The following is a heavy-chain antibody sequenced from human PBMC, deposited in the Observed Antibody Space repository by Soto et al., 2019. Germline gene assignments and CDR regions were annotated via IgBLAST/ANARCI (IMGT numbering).Heavy chain of an antibody. D-gene: IGHD3-16*01. CDR2: TNEDGSTI. Sequence: EVHLVESGGGLVQPGGSLRLSCAASGFTFSSFWMHWVRQAPGKGLEWVSRTNEDGSTINYADSVKGRFTISRDNAKNSLNWKMNGRRVEDRAVYYCTRDRGGWGGYWGPGTLVTVSS. V-gene: IGHV3-74*01. CDR3: TRDRGGWGGY. CDR1: GFTFSSFW. J-gene: IGHJ4*02.